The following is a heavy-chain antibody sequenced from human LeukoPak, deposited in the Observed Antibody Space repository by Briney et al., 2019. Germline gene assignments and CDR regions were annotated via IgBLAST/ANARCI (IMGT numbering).Heavy chain of an antibody. D-gene: IGHD2-15*01. CDR1: GFTFSSYS. V-gene: IGHV3-21*01. CDR3: ARAAGGSCSANDY. Sequence: GGSLRLSCAASGFTFSSYSMNWVRQAPGKGLEWVSSISSSSSYIYYADSVKGRFTISRDNAKNSLYLQMNSLRAEDTAVYYCARAAGGSCSANDYWGQGTLVTVSS. J-gene: IGHJ4*02. CDR2: ISSSSSYI.